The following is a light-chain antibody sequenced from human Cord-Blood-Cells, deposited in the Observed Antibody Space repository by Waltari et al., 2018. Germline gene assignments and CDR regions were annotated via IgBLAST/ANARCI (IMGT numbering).Light chain of an antibody. CDR2: EGS. CDR1: SRDVGSSNL. V-gene: IGLV2-23*01. CDR3: CSYVGSSTWV. J-gene: IGLJ3*02. Sequence: QSALTQPASVSGSPGQSITISCTGTSRDVGSSNLVSWYQQHPGKAPKLMIYEGSKRPSGVSNRFSGSKSGNTASLTISGLQAEDEADYYCCSYVGSSTWVFGGGTKLTVL.